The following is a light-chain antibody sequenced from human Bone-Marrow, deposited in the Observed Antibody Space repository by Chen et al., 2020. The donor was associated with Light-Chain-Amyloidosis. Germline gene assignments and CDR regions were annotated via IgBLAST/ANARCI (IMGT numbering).Light chain of an antibody. Sequence: DIVMSQSPDSLVVSLGERATINCKSSQSLLYRSNNKNYLAWYQQKPGPPPKLLIYWASTRESGVPDRFTGSGSGTDFTLTISSLQAEDVAVYYCQEYFSDPFAFGPGTKVEIK. CDR2: WAS. CDR1: QSLLYRSNNKNY. V-gene: IGKV4-1*01. J-gene: IGKJ3*01. CDR3: QEYFSDPFA.